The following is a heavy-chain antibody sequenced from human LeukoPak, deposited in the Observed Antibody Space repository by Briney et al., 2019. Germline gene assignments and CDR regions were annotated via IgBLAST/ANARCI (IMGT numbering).Heavy chain of an antibody. CDR2: ISGNGGST. CDR1: GFTFSRYP. CDR3: ARGYYSSSRFDS. D-gene: IGHD6-13*01. Sequence: GGSLRLSCSASGFTFSRYPMHWVRQAPGKGLEYVSAISGNGGSTYYADSVKGRFTISRDNSKNTLYLQMSSLRPEDTAVYYCARGYYSSSRFDSWGQGTLVTVSS. J-gene: IGHJ4*02. V-gene: IGHV3-64D*09.